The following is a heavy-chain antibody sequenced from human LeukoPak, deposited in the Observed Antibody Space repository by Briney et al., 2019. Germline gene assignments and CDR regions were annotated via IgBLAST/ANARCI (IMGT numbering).Heavy chain of an antibody. D-gene: IGHD5-24*01. CDR3: ATERAGKYGYIVLDN. J-gene: IGHJ4*02. CDR2: INDDASST. CDR1: GFSFSDYS. Sequence: PGGSLRLSCSASGFSFSDYSMHWVRQVPGKGLVWVSRINDDASSTTYADSVKGRFTISRDNAKNTLSLQMNSLRAEDTAVYYCATERAGKYGYIVLDNWGQGTLVTVSS. V-gene: IGHV3-74*01.